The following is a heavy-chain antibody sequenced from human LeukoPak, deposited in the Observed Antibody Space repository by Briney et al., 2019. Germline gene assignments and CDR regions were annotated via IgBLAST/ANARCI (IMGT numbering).Heavy chain of an antibody. CDR3: ARILRSCTRGSCQSWFDP. V-gene: IGHV5-51*01. J-gene: IGHJ5*02. CDR1: GYSFTSYW. Sequence: GEPLKISCKGSGYSFTSYWIAWVRQMPGKGLECMGNIYAGDSDTRYSPSSQGQVTMSADKSISTAYLQWSSLQASDTAVYYCARILRSCTRGSCQSWFDPWGQGTLVTVS. CDR2: IYAGDSDT. D-gene: IGHD2-15*01.